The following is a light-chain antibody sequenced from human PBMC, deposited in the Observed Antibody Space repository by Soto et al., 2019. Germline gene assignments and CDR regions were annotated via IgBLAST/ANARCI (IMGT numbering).Light chain of an antibody. V-gene: IGKV1-5*03. Sequence: DIQMTQSPSTLSASVGDRVIITCRASQSISSWLAWYQQKPGKAPKLLIYKASTLESGVTSRFSGSGSGTEFTITISSLQPDAFATYYCLQYSTYWTFGQGTKVEIK. CDR2: KAS. J-gene: IGKJ1*01. CDR1: QSISSW. CDR3: LQYSTYWT.